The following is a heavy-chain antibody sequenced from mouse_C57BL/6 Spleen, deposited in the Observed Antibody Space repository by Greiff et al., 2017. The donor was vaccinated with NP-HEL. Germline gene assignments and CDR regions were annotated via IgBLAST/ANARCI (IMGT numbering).Heavy chain of an antibody. D-gene: IGHD1-1*01. CDR3: TRVTVVTLYWYFDV. CDR2: IDPETGGT. V-gene: IGHV1-15*01. CDR1: GYTFTDYE. J-gene: IGHJ1*03. Sequence: VKLLESGAELVRPGASVTLSCKASGYTFTDYEMHWVKQTPVHGLEWIGAIDPETGGTAYNQKFKGKAILTADKSSSTAYMELRSLTSEDSAVYYCTRVTVVTLYWYFDVWGTGTTVTVSS.